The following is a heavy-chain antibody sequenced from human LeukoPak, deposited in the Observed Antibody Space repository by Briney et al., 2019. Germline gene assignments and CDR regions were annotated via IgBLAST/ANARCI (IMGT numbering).Heavy chain of an antibody. CDR2: INHSGST. CDR3: ASSRRDRYYYYYYYYMDD. Sequence: SETLSLTCAVYGGSFSGYYWSWIRQPPGKGLEWIGEINHSGSTNYNPSLKSGGTISVDTSKKQFSLKLSSVTAADTAVYYCASSRRDRYYYYYYYYMDDWGKGTTVTVSS. D-gene: IGHD3-10*01. J-gene: IGHJ6*03. CDR1: GGSFSGYY. V-gene: IGHV4-34*01.